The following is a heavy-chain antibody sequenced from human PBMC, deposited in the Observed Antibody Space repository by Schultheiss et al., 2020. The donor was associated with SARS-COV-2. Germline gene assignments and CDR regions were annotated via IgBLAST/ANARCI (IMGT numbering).Heavy chain of an antibody. CDR2: ISSSGSTI. D-gene: IGHD5-18*01. CDR3: ARDDSGYRYGYYYGMDV. J-gene: IGHJ6*02. CDR1: GFTFSSYE. V-gene: IGHV3-48*03. Sequence: RGSLRLSCAASGFTFSSYEMNWVRQAPGKGLEWVSYISSSGSTIYYADSVKGRFTISRDNSKNTLYLQMNSLRAEDTAVYYCARDDSGYRYGYYYGMDVWGQGTTVTVSS.